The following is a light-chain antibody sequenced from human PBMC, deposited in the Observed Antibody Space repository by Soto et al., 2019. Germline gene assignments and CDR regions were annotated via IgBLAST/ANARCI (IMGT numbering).Light chain of an antibody. CDR2: DAS. Sequence: EIVLTQSPAILSLSPGEKATLSCRASQSVSGSLGWYQQKPGQAPSLIIYDASVRATGIPARFSGSGSGTDFTLTISSLEPEDCAVYYCQEGTYWPAFGGGTKVDIK. V-gene: IGKV3-11*01. J-gene: IGKJ4*02. CDR1: QSVSGS. CDR3: QEGTYWPA.